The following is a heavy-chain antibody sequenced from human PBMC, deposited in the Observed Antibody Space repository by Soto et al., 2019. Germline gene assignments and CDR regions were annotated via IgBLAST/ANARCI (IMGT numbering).Heavy chain of an antibody. J-gene: IGHJ6*03. CDR3: AKVNTMVRGVIADSYYYYMDV. CDR2: ISGSGGST. Sequence: SLRLSCAASGFTFSSYAMSWVRQAPGKGLEWVSAISGSGGSTYYADSVKGRFTISRDNSKNTLYLQMNSLRAEDTAVYYCAKVNTMVRGVIADSYYYYMDVWGKGTTVTVSS. CDR1: GFTFSSYA. V-gene: IGHV3-23*01. D-gene: IGHD3-10*01.